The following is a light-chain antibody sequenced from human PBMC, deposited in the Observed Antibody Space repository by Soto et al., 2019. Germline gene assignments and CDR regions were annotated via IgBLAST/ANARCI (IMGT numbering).Light chain of an antibody. CDR1: SSDVGSYDH. V-gene: IGLV2-14*01. CDR2: EVS. Sequence: QSVLTQPASVSGSPGQSITISCSGTSSDVGSYDHVSWYQEFPGKTPKLMIYEVSNRPSGVSNRFSGSKSGNTASLTISGLQAEDEADYYCSSYTSSSTPHVFGTGTKVTVL. J-gene: IGLJ1*01. CDR3: SSYTSSSTPHV.